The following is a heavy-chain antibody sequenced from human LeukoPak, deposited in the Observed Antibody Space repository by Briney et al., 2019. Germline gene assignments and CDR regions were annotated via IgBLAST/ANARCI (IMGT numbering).Heavy chain of an antibody. V-gene: IGHV3-49*03. CDR3: TRVPIRTVTMVIVVRGHDAFDI. Sequence: GRSLRLSCTASGFSFGDYAMTWFRQAPGKGLEWVGFIRAKAYGGTTEYAASVRGRFTISRDDSKSIAYLQMNSLQTEDIAVYFCTRVPIRTVTMVIVVRGHDAFDIWGQGTMVTVSS. D-gene: IGHD3-22*01. CDR1: GFSFGDYA. J-gene: IGHJ3*02. CDR2: IRAKAYGGTT.